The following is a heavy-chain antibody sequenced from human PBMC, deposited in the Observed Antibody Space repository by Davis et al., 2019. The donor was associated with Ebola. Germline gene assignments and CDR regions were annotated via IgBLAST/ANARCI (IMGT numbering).Heavy chain of an antibody. V-gene: IGHV4-34*01. CDR2: INHSGST. CDR3: ARKARVPAAMKGWGIYYYYYGMDV. J-gene: IGHJ6*04. D-gene: IGHD2-2*01. Sequence: PGGSLRLSCAVYGGSFSGYYWSWIRQPPGKGLEWIGEINHSGSTNYNPSLKSRVTISVDTSKNQFSLKLSSVTAADTAVYYCARKARVPAAMKGWGIYYYYYGMDVWGKGTTVTVSS. CDR1: GGSFSGYY.